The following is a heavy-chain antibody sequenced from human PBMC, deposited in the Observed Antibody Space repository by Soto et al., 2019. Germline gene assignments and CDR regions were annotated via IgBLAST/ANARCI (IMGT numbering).Heavy chain of an antibody. CDR3: VRVVGIAVTT. J-gene: IGHJ5*02. CDR2: ISYNGNDK. CDR1: GFRFRDYD. V-gene: IGHV3-30*03. D-gene: IGHD6-19*01. Sequence: QVQLVESGGGVVQPGRSLRLSCVVSGFRFRDYDMNWVRQVPGKGLEWVAVISYNGNDKYYADSVKGRFTLSRDTSKNTLYLQMNSLRTEDTAVYYCVRVVGIAVTTWGQGTLLTVSS.